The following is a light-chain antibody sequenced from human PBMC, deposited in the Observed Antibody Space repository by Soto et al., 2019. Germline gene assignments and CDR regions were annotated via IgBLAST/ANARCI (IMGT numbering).Light chain of an antibody. V-gene: IGKV1-12*01. CDR1: QDISGY. Sequence: DIQMTPSPSSVSASVGDRVTITCRTSQDISGYLFWFQQKPGKAPKLLISGAFALQSGVPSRFSGSGSGTVFTLTISSLQLGDFATYYCQQAKTYPRTFGPGTRVDI. CDR2: GAF. CDR3: QQAKTYPRT. J-gene: IGKJ3*01.